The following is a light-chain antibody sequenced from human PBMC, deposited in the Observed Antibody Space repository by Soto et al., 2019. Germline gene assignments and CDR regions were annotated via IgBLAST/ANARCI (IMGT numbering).Light chain of an antibody. Sequence: QSVLTQPPSASGTPGQRVTISCSGSSSNIGSNTVNWYQHLPGTAPKVLIYSNSQRPSGVPDRFSGSKSGTSASLAISGLQSADEADYYCVAWDDSLNGPVLGGGTKLTVL. CDR2: SNS. CDR3: VAWDDSLNGPV. V-gene: IGLV1-44*01. J-gene: IGLJ2*01. CDR1: SSNIGSNT.